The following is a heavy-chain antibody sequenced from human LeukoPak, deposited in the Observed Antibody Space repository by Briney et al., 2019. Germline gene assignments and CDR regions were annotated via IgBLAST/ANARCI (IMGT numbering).Heavy chain of an antibody. Sequence: GGSLRLSCAASGFTFSSYAMSWVRQAPGKGLEWVSYISSSGSTIYYADSVKGRFTISRDNAKNSLYLQMNSLRAEDTAVYYCARAWGPSSGLNPWGQGTLVTVSS. CDR1: GFTFSSYA. V-gene: IGHV3-48*04. J-gene: IGHJ5*02. CDR3: ARAWGPSSGLNP. D-gene: IGHD3-16*01. CDR2: ISSSGSTI.